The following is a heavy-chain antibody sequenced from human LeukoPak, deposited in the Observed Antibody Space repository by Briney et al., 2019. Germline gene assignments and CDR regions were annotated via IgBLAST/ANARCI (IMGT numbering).Heavy chain of an antibody. D-gene: IGHD6-6*01. CDR2: VNDDGGT. CDR1: GGSINSHY. J-gene: IGHJ6*03. Sequence: PSETLSLTCSVSGGSINSHYWSWIRQPPGKGLEYIGYVNDDGGTNYNPSLKSRVTMSVDTSKNQFSLKLSSVTAADTAVYYCARVGYSSSSEYYYYYMDVWGKGTTVTVSS. V-gene: IGHV4-59*11. CDR3: ARVGYSSSSEYYYYYMDV.